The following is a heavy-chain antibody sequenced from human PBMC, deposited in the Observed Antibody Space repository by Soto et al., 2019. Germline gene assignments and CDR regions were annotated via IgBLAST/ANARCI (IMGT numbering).Heavy chain of an antibody. J-gene: IGHJ2*01. D-gene: IGHD6-19*01. CDR2: IWFDGSNK. CDR3: ARDTGAVPGLNWYFDL. CDR1: GFTFSNYG. Sequence: QVQLVESGGGVVQPGRSLRLSCAASGFTFSNYGMHWVRQAPGKGLQWVAVIWFDGSNKYYEDSVEGRFTISRDNSKNTLYLPMNSLRAEDTAVYYCARDTGAVPGLNWYFDLWGRGTLVTVS. V-gene: IGHV3-33*01.